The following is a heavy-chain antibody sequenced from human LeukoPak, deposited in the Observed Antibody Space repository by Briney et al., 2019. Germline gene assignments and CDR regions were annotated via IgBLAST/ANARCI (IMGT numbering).Heavy chain of an antibody. V-gene: IGHV3-30-3*01. CDR3: ARDYKGYCSSTSCYHYYYGMDV. J-gene: IGHJ6*02. CDR2: ISYEGSNK. CDR1: GFTFSSYA. D-gene: IGHD2-2*01. Sequence: GGSLRLSCAASGFTFSSYAMHWGRQAPGKGLEWEAVISYEGSNKYYADSVKGRFTISRDNSKNTLYLQMNSLRAEDTAVYYCARDYKGYCSSTSCYHYYYGMDVWGQGTTVTVSS.